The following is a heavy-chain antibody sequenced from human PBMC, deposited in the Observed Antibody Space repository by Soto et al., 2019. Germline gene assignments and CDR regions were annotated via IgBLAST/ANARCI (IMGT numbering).Heavy chain of an antibody. J-gene: IGHJ3*02. Sequence: QLQLQESGPGLVKPSETLSLTCTVSGGSISSSSYYWGWIRQPPGKGLEWIGSIYYSGSTYYNPSLKGRVTISVDTSKTQSSLKLSSVTAADTDVYYCAKHEYRPTTDDAFDIWGQGTMVTVSS. CDR3: AKHEYRPTTDDAFDI. V-gene: IGHV4-39*01. CDR1: GGSISSSSYY. CDR2: IYYSGST. D-gene: IGHD2-2*02.